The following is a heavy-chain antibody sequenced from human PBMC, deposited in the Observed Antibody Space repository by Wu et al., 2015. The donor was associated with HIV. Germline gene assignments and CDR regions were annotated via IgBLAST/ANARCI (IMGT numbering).Heavy chain of an antibody. J-gene: IGHJ4*02. V-gene: IGHV1-69*12. CDR1: GGTFSSYA. D-gene: IGHD3-9*01. CDR2: IIPIFGTA. CDR3: ARGQELYYDILTGYSSFDY. Sequence: QVQLVQSGAEVKKPGSSVKVSCKASGGTFSSYAISWVRQAPGQGLEWMGGIIPIFGTANYAQKFQGRVTITADESTSTAYMELSSLRSEDTAVYYCARGQELYYDILTGYSSFDYWGQGTLVHRL.